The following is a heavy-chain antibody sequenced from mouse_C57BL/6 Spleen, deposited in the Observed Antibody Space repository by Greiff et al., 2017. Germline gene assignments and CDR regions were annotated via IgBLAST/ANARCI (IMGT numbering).Heavy chain of an antibody. Sequence: EVMLLESGAELVRPGASVKLSCTASGFNIKDDYMHWVKQRPEQGLEWIGWIDPENGDTEYASKFQGKATITADTSSNTAYLQLSSLTSEDTAVYYCTTQTAQATTYWGQGTLVTVSA. CDR2: IDPENGDT. D-gene: IGHD3-2*02. CDR3: TTQTAQATTY. V-gene: IGHV14-4*01. J-gene: IGHJ3*01. CDR1: GFNIKDDY.